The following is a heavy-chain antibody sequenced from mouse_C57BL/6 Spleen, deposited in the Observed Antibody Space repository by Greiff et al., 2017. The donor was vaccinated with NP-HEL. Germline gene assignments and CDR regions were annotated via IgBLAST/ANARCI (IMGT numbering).Heavy chain of an antibody. CDR1: GYTFTSYW. Sequence: VQLQQPGAELVKPGASVKLSCKASGYTFTSYWMHWVKQRPGQGLEWIGMIHPNSGSTNYNEKFKSKATLTVDKSSSAAYMHLSSLTSEDSAVYYCATQLGRDVDYWGQGTTLTVSS. D-gene: IGHD4-1*02. CDR3: ATQLGRDVDY. CDR2: IHPNSGST. J-gene: IGHJ2*01. V-gene: IGHV1-64*01.